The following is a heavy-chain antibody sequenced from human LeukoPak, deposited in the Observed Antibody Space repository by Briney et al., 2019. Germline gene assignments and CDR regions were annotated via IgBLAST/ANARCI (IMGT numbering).Heavy chain of an antibody. CDR2: IYHSGGT. D-gene: IGHD1-1*01. J-gene: IGHJ4*02. CDR1: GGSIGTYY. V-gene: IGHV4-59*01. Sequence: SETLSLTCTVSGGSIGTYYWSWFRQPPGKGLEWIGYIYHSGGTNYNPSLTSRVTISVDTSKNQFSLKLTSVTAADTAVYYCVRVNWNGLVDYWGQGTLVTVSS. CDR3: VRVNWNGLVDY.